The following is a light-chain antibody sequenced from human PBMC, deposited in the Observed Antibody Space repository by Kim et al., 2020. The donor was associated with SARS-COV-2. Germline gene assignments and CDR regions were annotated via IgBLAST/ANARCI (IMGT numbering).Light chain of an antibody. CDR1: QSVSSH. Sequence: EIVLTQSPATLSLSPGERATLSCRASQSVSSHLAWYQQKPGQAPRLLIYDASNRATGIPARFSGSVSGADFTLTISSLEPEDFAVYYCQVRSTWPPVPIFTFGPGTKVDIK. J-gene: IGKJ3*01. CDR3: QVRSTWPPVPIFT. CDR2: DAS. V-gene: IGKV3-11*01.